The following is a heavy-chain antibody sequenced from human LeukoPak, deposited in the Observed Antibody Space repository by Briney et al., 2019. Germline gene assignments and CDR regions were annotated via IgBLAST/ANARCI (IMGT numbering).Heavy chain of an antibody. CDR2: IYYSGST. V-gene: IGHV4-31*03. J-gene: IGHJ4*02. CDR3: ARGETYYYDSSGYFPRW. D-gene: IGHD3-22*01. CDR1: GGSISSGSYY. Sequence: PSETLSLTCTVSGGSISSGSYYWSWIRQHPGKGLEWIGYIYYSGSTYYNPSLKSRVTISVDTSKNQFSLKLSSVTAADTAVYYCARGETYYYDSSGYFPRWWGQGTLVTVSS.